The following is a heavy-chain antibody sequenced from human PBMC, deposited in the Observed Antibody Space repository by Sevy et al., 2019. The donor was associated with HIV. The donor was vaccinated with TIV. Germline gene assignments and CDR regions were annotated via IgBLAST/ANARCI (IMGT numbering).Heavy chain of an antibody. D-gene: IGHD6-13*01. CDR3: ARGIAAPRGMDV. CDR2: FFYSGST. V-gene: IGHV4-59*01. CDR1: GDSISGYY. J-gene: IGHJ6*02. Sequence: SETLSLTCTVSGDSISGYYWSRIRQPPGKGLEWIGYFFYSGSTNYNPSLKSRVTISVDTTRNQVSLKVRSVTAADTAVYYCARGIAAPRGMDVWGQGTTVTVSS.